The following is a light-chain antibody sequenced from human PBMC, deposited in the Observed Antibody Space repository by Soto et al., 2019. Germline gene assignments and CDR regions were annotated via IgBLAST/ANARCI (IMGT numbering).Light chain of an antibody. CDR2: EVS. CDR3: NSHTISSTLI. Sequence: QSALTQPASVSGSPGQSITISCTGTSSDVGAYNYVSWYQQHPGKAPKLVIYEVSNRPSGVSNRFSGSKSGNTASLTISGLQTEDEADYYCNSHTISSTLIFGGGTQLTVL. V-gene: IGLV2-14*01. CDR1: SSDVGAYNY. J-gene: IGLJ2*01.